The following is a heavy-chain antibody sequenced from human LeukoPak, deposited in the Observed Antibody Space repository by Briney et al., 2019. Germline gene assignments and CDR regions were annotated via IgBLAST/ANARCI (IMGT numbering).Heavy chain of an antibody. V-gene: IGHV4-34*01. CDR3: ARGLRAVAGPFDY. CDR2: INHSGST. J-gene: IGHJ4*02. Sequence: SETLSLTCAVYGGSFSGYYWSWIRQPPGKGLEWIGEINHSGSTNYNPSLKSRVTISVDTSKNQFSLKLSSVTVADTAVYYCARGLRAVAGPFDYWGQGTLVTVSS. CDR1: GGSFSGYY. D-gene: IGHD6-19*01.